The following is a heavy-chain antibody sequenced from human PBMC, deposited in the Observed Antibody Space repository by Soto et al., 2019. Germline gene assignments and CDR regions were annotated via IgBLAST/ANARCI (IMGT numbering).Heavy chain of an antibody. CDR3: ARPERGDASYSYYFDY. J-gene: IGHJ4*02. CDR2: ISGSGGST. V-gene: IGHV3-23*01. CDR1: GFTFSSYA. D-gene: IGHD2-15*01. Sequence: EVQLLESGGGLVQPGGSLRLSCAASGFTFSSYAMSWVRQAPGKGLEWVSAISGSGGSTHYADSVKGRFTISRDNSKNTLYVQMSSLRAEDTAVYYCARPERGDASYSYYFDYWGQGTLVTVSS.